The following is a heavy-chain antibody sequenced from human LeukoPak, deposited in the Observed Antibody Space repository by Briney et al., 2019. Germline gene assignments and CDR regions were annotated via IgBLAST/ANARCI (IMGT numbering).Heavy chain of an antibody. D-gene: IGHD3-22*01. CDR1: GGSISSYY. J-gene: IGHJ3*02. CDR2: IYYSGST. Sequence: PSETLSLTCTVSGGSISSYYWSWIRQPPGKGLEWIGYIYYSGSTNYNPSLKSRVTISVDTSKNQFSLKLSSVTAADTAVYYCARDRYYYDSSGYHYRSDGAFDIWGQGTMVTVSS. V-gene: IGHV4-59*01. CDR3: ARDRYYYDSSGYHYRSDGAFDI.